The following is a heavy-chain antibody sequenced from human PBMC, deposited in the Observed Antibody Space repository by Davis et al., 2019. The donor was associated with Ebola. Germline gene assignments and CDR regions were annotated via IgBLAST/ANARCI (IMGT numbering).Heavy chain of an antibody. CDR1: GFTFSTYA. CDR2: ISGSGGST. V-gene: IGHV3-23*01. CDR3: AGVSGLRRVVTEGIPEWLQGNWFDP. Sequence: GESLKISCAASGFTFSTYAMSWVRQAPGKGLEWVSVISGSGGSTYYADSVKGRFTVSRDSSKNTLYLQMNSLRAEDTAIYYCAGVSGLRRVVTEGIPEWLQGNWFDPWGQGTLVTVSS. D-gene: IGHD3-3*01. J-gene: IGHJ5*02.